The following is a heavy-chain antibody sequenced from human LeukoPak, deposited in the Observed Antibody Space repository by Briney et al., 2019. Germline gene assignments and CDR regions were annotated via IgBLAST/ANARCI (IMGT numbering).Heavy chain of an antibody. CDR2: IRNKVNNYAT. CDR3: IRRDDSSGFD. CDR1: GFTFSTST. Sequence: GGSLRLSCAASGFTFSTSTVHWVRQASGKGLEWVGHIRNKVNNYATAYAASVKGRFTISRDGLKNTAYLQMNSLKTEDTAVYYCIRRDDSSGFDWGQGTLVTVSS. D-gene: IGHD3-22*01. V-gene: IGHV3-73*01. J-gene: IGHJ4*02.